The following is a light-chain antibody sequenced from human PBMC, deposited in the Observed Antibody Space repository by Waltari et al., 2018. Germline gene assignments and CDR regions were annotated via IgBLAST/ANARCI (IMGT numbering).Light chain of an antibody. CDR3: QSYDSSLVV. CDR1: TSNIGAGYD. V-gene: IGLV1-40*01. J-gene: IGLJ2*01. CDR2: DNI. Sequence: QSVLTQPPSVSGAPGQTITISCTGSTSNIGAGYDVQWYQQLPGTAPQLLIYDNINRPSGGPDRFSGSKSGTSASLAITGLQAEDEADYYCQSYDSSLVVFGGGTKLTVL.